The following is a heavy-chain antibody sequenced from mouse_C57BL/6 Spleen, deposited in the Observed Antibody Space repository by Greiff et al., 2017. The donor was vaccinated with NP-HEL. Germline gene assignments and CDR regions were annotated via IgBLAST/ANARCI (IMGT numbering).Heavy chain of an antibody. J-gene: IGHJ4*01. CDR2: ISDGGSYT. CDR3: ARGGLRQYYYAMDY. V-gene: IGHV5-4*01. D-gene: IGHD2-4*01. CDR1: GFTFSSYA. Sequence: DVHLVESGGGLVKPGGSLKLSCAASGFTFSSYAMSWVRQTPEKRLEWVATISDGGSYTYYPDNVKGRFTISRDNAKNNLYLQMSHLKSEDTAMYYCARGGLRQYYYAMDYWGQGTSVTVSS.